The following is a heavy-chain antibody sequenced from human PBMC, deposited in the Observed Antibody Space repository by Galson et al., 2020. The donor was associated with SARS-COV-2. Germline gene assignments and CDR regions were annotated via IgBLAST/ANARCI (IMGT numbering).Heavy chain of an antibody. D-gene: IGHD2-8*01. Sequence: GGSLRLSCSASGFTFTSYAMHWVRQPPGKRLEFVSSINTTGGTTYYPDPVKGRFTISRDNSKNTLYRQMSSLITEDTAVYYCVTSCCNGICSFDYWGQGTLVTVSS. J-gene: IGHJ4*02. CDR2: INTTGGTT. CDR3: VTSCCNGICSFDY. V-gene: IGHV3-64D*06. CDR1: GFTFTSYA.